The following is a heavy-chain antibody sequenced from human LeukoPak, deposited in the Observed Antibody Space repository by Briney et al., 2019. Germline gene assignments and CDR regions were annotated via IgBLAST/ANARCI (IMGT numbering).Heavy chain of an antibody. Sequence: GGSLRLSCAASGFYVNTYEMHWVRQAPGKGLEWVSYINGGASTMNYANSVWGRFTISRDDAQNSVHLQMNSLRDEDTAVYYCVRGRLLRSTKYFDYWGQGALVTVSS. J-gene: IGHJ4*02. CDR2: INGGASTM. CDR3: VRGRLLRSTKYFDY. CDR1: GFYVNTYE. V-gene: IGHV3-48*03. D-gene: IGHD2-15*01.